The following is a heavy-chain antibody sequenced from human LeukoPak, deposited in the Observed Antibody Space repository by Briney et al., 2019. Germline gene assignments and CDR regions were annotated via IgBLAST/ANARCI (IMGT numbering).Heavy chain of an antibody. Sequence: GGSLRHSCAASGYTFSSYVMNWVRQAPGKGLEWVSSITIRSDYIYYADSVKGRFTISRDNGKNSLYMQMNSLRAEDTAVYYCARDGGSYQSDFWGQGTLVTVSS. CDR1: GYTFSSYV. V-gene: IGHV3-21*04. CDR3: ARDGGSYQSDF. D-gene: IGHD1-26*01. J-gene: IGHJ4*02. CDR2: ITIRSDYI.